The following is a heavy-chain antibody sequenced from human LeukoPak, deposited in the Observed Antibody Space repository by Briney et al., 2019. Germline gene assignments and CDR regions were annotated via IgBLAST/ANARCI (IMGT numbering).Heavy chain of an antibody. D-gene: IGHD1-26*01. J-gene: IGHJ6*03. CDR1: GFTFSSYE. V-gene: IGHV3-48*03. CDR2: ISSSGSTI. Sequence: GGSLRLSCAVSGFTFSSYEMNWVRQAPGKGLEWVSYISSSGSTIYYADSVKGRFTISRDNAKNSLYLQMNSLRAEDTAVYYCAKTGGYSYYYYMDVWGKRTTVTVSS. CDR3: AKTGGYSYYYYMDV.